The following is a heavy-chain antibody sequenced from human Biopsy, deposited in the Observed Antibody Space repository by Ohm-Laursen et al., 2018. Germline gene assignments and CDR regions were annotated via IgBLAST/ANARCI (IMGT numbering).Heavy chain of an antibody. V-gene: IGHV4-59*07. J-gene: IGHJ2*01. CDR2: VYYTGST. CDR3: ARGRGYYSDRTVPGYFDL. CDR1: GDSISSYY. Sequence: SDTLSLTCTVSGDSISSYYWSWIRQPPGKGLEWIGYVYYTGSTDYNPSLQSRVTISVDTSRNHFSLRLRSVTPADTAIYCARGRGYYSDRTVPGYFDLWGRGTLVTVSS. D-gene: IGHD3-22*01.